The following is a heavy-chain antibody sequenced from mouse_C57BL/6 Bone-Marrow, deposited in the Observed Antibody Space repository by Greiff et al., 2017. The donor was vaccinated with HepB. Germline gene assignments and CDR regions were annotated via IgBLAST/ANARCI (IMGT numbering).Heavy chain of an antibody. CDR1: GYTFTGYW. J-gene: IGHJ2*01. D-gene: IGHD2-2*01. V-gene: IGHV1-9*01. CDR3: ARSGNTVVTTWDCDFDY. CDR2: ILPGSGST. Sequence: QVQLKESGAELMKPGASVKLSCKATGYTFTGYWIEWVKQRPGHGLEWIGEILPGSGSTNYNEKFKGKATFTADTSSNTAYMQLSSLTTEDSAIYYGARSGNTVVTTWDCDFDYWGQGTTLTVSS.